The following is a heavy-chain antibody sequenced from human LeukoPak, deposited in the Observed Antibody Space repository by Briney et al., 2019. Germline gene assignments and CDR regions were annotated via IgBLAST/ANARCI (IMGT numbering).Heavy chain of an antibody. CDR1: GGTFSSYA. CDR3: ARVLIAARHNWFDP. J-gene: IGHJ5*02. D-gene: IGHD6-6*01. CDR2: IIPIFGTA. Sequence: SVKASCKASGGTFSSYAISWVRQAPGQGLEWMGGIIPIFGTANYAQNCQGRVTITADESTSTAYMELSSLRSEDTAVYYCARVLIAARHNWFDPWGQGTLVTVSS. V-gene: IGHV1-69*13.